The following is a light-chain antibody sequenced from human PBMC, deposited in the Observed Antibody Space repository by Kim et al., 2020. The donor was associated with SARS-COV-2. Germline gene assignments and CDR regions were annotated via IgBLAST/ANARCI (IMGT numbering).Light chain of an antibody. Sequence: SSELTQDPAVSVALGQTVRITCQGDSLRSYYATWYQQKPGQAPIVVIYGKNNRPSGIPDRFSGSSSGNTASLTITGTQAGDEAGSYWNSRVSHDNVVCGG. J-gene: IGLJ2*01. CDR2: GKN. CDR3: NSRVSHDNVV. V-gene: IGLV3-19*01. CDR1: SLRSYY.